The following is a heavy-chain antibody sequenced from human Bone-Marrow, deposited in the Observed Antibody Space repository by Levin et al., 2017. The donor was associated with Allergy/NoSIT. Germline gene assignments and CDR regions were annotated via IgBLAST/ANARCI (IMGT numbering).Heavy chain of an antibody. V-gene: IGHV4-30-2*01. CDR3: ARGSRDDTFDI. CDR1: GDSINSGDYS. J-gene: IGHJ3*02. Sequence: LRLSCALSGDSINSGDYSWSWIRQPPWKGLEWIGYIYRSGSTYYNPSLKSRVTISIDRSNNQFSLELTYVTAADTAVYYCARGSRDDTFDIWGQGAIVTVSS. D-gene: IGHD3-10*01. CDR2: IYRSGST.